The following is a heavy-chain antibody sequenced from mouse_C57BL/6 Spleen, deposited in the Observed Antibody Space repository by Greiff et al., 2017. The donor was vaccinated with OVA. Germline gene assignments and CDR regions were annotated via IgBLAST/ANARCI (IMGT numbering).Heavy chain of an antibody. V-gene: IGHV5-6*01. CDR1: GFTFSSYG. CDR3: ARHYYGSYYFDY. Sequence: EVQRVESGGDLVKPGGSLKLSCAASGFTFSSYGMSWVRQTPDKRLEWVATISSGGSYTYYPDSVKGRFTISRDNAKNTLYLQMSSLKSEDTAMYYCARHYYGSYYFDYWGQGTTLTVSS. CDR2: ISSGGSYT. J-gene: IGHJ2*01. D-gene: IGHD1-1*01.